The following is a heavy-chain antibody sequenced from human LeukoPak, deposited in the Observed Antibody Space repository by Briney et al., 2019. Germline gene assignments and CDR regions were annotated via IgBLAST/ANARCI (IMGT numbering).Heavy chain of an antibody. CDR3: RGYYYLVADY. V-gene: IGHV1-24*01. CDR2: FGPEDGET. D-gene: IGHD3-22*01. CDR1: GYTLTELS. J-gene: IGHJ4*02. Sequence: ASVKVSCKVSGYTLTELSTHWVRQAPGKGLEWMGGFGPEDGETIYAQKFQGRVTMTEDTSTDTAYMELSSLRSEDTAVYYCRGYYYLVADYWGQGTLVTVSS.